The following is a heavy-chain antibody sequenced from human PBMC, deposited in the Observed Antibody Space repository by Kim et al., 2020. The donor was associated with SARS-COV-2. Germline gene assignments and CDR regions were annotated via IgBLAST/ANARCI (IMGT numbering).Heavy chain of an antibody. J-gene: IGHJ3*02. CDR3: ARDLPGAVAGTDFEWSWAFDI. CDR1: GFTFSDYY. D-gene: IGHD6-19*01. CDR2: ISSSGSTI. Sequence: GGSLRLSCAASGFTFSDYYMSWIRQAPGKGLEWVSYISSSGSTIYYADSVKGRFTISRDNAKNSLYLQMNSLRAEDTAVYYCARDLPGAVAGTDFEWSWAFDIWGQGTMVTVSS. V-gene: IGHV3-11*01.